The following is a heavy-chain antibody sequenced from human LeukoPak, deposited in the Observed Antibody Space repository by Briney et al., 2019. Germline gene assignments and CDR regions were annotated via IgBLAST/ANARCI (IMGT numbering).Heavy chain of an antibody. Sequence: PGGSLRLSCAASRFTFSSYGMSWVRQAPGKGLEWVSAISGSGESTYYADSVKGRFTISRDNPKNTLYLQMNSLRAEDTAIYYCAKGLRGTYYFDYWGQGTLVTVSS. CDR2: ISGSGEST. V-gene: IGHV3-23*01. J-gene: IGHJ4*02. D-gene: IGHD4-17*01. CDR1: RFTFSSYG. CDR3: AKGLRGTYYFDY.